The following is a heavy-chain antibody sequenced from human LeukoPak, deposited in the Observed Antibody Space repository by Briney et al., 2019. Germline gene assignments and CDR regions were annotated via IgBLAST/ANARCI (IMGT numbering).Heavy chain of an antibody. D-gene: IGHD1-1*01. CDR3: ARGPIPEDGTFHSPNA. Sequence: SETLSLTCAVSGGSFSGHYWSWIRQSPGKGLEWIGEITERGSTNYNPSLKSRVTISRDTSKNHFSLKVSSVTAADTAVYYCARGPIPEDGTFHSPNAWGQGTLVTVSS. J-gene: IGHJ5*02. CDR2: ITERGST. V-gene: IGHV4-34*01. CDR1: GGSFSGHY.